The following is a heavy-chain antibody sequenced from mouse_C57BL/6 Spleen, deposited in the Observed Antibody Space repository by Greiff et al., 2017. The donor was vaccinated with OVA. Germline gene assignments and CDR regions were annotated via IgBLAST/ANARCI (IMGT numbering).Heavy chain of an antibody. CDR1: GFTFSSYA. V-gene: IGHV5-4*01. CDR3: ARDHQTGFDY. CDR2: ISDGGSYT. J-gene: IGHJ2*01. Sequence: DVKLVESGGGLVKPGGSLKLSCAASGFTFSSYAMSWVRQTPEKRLEWVATISDGGSYTYYPDNVKGRFTISRDNAKNNLYLQMSHLKSEDTAMYYCARDHQTGFDYWGQGTTLTVSS.